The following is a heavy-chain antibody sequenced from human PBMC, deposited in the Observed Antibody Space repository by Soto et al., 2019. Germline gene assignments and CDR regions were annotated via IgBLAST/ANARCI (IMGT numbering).Heavy chain of an antibody. CDR1: GYTFTSYG. CDR3: ARDLSNWNYLSYFDYYYYGMDV. Sequence: ASVKVSCKASGYTFTSYGISWVRQAPGQGLEWMGWISAYNGNTNYAQKLQGRVTMTTDTSTSTAYMELRSLRSDDTAVYYCARDLSNWNYLSYFDYYYYGMDVWGQGTTVTVSS. CDR2: ISAYNGNT. J-gene: IGHJ6*02. V-gene: IGHV1-18*01. D-gene: IGHD1-7*01.